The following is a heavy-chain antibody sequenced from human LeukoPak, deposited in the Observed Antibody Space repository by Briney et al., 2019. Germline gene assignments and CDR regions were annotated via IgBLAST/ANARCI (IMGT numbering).Heavy chain of an antibody. V-gene: IGHV1-8*01. CDR2: MNPNSGNT. Sequence: ASVKVSCKASGYTFTSYDINWVRQATGQGLEWMGWMNPNSGNTGYAQKFQGRVTMTRNTSISTAYMELSSLRSEDTAVYYCARGWDAAAAGHDAFDIWGQGTMVTVSS. D-gene: IGHD6-13*01. J-gene: IGHJ3*02. CDR3: ARGWDAAAAGHDAFDI. CDR1: GYTFTSYD.